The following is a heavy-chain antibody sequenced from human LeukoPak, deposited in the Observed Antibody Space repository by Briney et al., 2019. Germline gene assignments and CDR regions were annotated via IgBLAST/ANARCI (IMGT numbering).Heavy chain of an antibody. CDR3: AKDHGTAVAGCYY. D-gene: IGHD6-19*01. J-gene: IGHJ4*02. CDR1: GFSLSTHG. CDR2: ITGTGGST. Sequence: GGSLRRSCAASGFSLSTHGVSWVRQPPGKGLEWVSGITGTGGSTYYADSVKGRFTVSRDTSKNTLYLQMNSLRAEDTAIYYCAKDHGTAVAGCYYWGQGTLVTVSS. V-gene: IGHV3-23*01.